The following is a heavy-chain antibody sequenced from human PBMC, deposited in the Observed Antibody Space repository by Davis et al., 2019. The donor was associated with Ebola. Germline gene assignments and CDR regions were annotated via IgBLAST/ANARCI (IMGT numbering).Heavy chain of an antibody. Sequence: GSLRLSCNVSGGSISSSYWSWIRQPPGKGLEWIGFIYYSGSTDYSPSLRGRVTISLDTSKNQFSLKLTSVTAADTAVYSCARGDYAGSSFDYWGQGTLVTVSS. D-gene: IGHD4-17*01. V-gene: IGHV4-59*08. CDR3: ARGDYAGSSFDY. J-gene: IGHJ4*02. CDR1: GGSISSSY. CDR2: IYYSGST.